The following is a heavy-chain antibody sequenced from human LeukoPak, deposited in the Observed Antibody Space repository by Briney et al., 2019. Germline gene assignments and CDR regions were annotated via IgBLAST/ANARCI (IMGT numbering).Heavy chain of an antibody. CDR3: ARDYGEGGYYFDY. Sequence: GGSLRLSCAASGFTFSAYWMHWVRQAPGKGLVWLSRISSDGSSTNYADSVKGRFTISRDNAKNTLYLQMNSLRAEDTAVYYCARDYGEGGYYFDYWGQGTLVTVSS. V-gene: IGHV3-74*01. CDR2: ISSDGSST. J-gene: IGHJ4*02. CDR1: GFTFSAYW. D-gene: IGHD4-17*01.